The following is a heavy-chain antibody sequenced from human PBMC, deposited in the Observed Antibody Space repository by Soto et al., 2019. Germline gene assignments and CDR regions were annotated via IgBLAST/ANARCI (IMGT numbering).Heavy chain of an antibody. Sequence: QVQLQESGPGLVKPSETLSLTCTVSGGSISSYYWSWIRQPAGKGLEWIGHIYTSGSTNYNPSLKSRVTMSVDTSKNQFSLKLSSVTAADTAVYYCAREQGCSSTSCPTGYYYGMDVWGQGTTVTVSS. CDR2: IYTSGST. D-gene: IGHD2-2*01. CDR1: GGSISSYY. CDR3: AREQGCSSTSCPTGYYYGMDV. V-gene: IGHV4-4*07. J-gene: IGHJ6*02.